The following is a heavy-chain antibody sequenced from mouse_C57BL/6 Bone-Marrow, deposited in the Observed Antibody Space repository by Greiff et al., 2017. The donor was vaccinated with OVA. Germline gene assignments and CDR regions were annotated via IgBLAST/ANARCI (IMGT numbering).Heavy chain of an antibody. V-gene: IGHV5-4*01. J-gene: IGHJ1*03. Sequence: EVMLVESGGGLVKPGGSLKLSCAASGFTSSSYAMSWVRQTPEKRLEWVATISDGGSYTYYPDNVKGRFTISRDNAKNNLYLQMSHLKSEDTAMYYCARDSSYCYWYFDVWGTGTTVTVSS. CDR3: ARDSSYCYWYFDV. CDR1: GFTSSSYA. D-gene: IGHD1-1*01. CDR2: ISDGGSYT.